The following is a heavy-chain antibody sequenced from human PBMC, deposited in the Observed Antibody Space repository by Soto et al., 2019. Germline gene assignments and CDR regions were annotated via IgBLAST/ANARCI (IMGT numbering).Heavy chain of an antibody. V-gene: IGHV3-33*01. CDR1: GFIFSNYG. CDR2: IWFDGSNK. J-gene: IGHJ3*01. Sequence: QVQLAESGGGVVQPGTSLRLSCAASGFIFSNYGMHWVRQAPGKGLEWVALIWFDGSNKYYADSVKGRFTISRDNSKNTLYVQMNSLRSEDTAVYYGVRWGRMTGALDLWGQGTMVTVSS. D-gene: IGHD2-15*01. CDR3: VRWGRMTGALDL.